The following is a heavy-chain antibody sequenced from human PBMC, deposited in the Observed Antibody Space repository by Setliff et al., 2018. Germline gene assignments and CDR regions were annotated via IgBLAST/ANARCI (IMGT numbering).Heavy chain of an antibody. CDR2: IWDDGGNK. D-gene: IGHD2-15*01. Sequence: GGSLRLSCAASGFTFSTYRMHWVRQAPGKGLEWVAVIWDDGGNKYHADSVKGRFTISRDNSKNSLYLQMNSLRAEDTAVYYCARTCSGSGCYAGLESWGQGTPVTVSS. CDR1: GFTFSTYR. J-gene: IGHJ4*02. V-gene: IGHV3-33*08. CDR3: ARTCSGSGCYAGLES.